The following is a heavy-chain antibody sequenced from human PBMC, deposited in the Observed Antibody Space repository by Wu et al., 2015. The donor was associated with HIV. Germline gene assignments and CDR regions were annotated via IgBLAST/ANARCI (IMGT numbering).Heavy chain of an antibody. Sequence: QVQLVQSGAEVKKPGSSVKVSCKASGGTFSSYAISWVRQAPGQGLEWMGGIIPIFGTANYAQKFQGRVTITADESTSTAYMELSSLRSEDTAVYYCARELIYYYDSSGYRYYYYYYMDVWGKGYHGHRLL. D-gene: IGHD3-22*01. CDR1: GGTFSSYA. CDR2: IIPIFGTA. V-gene: IGHV1-69*12. J-gene: IGHJ6*03. CDR3: ARELIYYYDSSGYRYYYYYYMDV.